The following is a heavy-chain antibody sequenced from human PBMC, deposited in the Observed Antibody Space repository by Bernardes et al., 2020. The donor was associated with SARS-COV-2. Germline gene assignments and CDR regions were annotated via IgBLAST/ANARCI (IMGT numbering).Heavy chain of an antibody. D-gene: IGHD3-10*01. J-gene: IGHJ4*02. CDR1: GFTVSSAY. CDR2: IYSGEST. CDR3: ACPGGYGSVDY. Sequence: WGSLRLSCAASGFTVSSAYMSYVRQTLGKGLEWFSVIYSGESTYYADSVKGRFTISRDTSKNTLYLQMNSLRVEDTAVYSCACPGGYGSVDYLGRGTLVTVSS. V-gene: IGHV3-53*01.